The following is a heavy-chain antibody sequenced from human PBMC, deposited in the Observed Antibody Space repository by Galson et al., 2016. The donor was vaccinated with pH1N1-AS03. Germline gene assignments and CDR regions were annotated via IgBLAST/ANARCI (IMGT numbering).Heavy chain of an antibody. CDR1: GYSISSAYSISSAYY. Sequence: TLSLTCAVSGYSISSAYSISSAYYWGWIRQTPGKGLEWIGTIFHSGSPFYNPSLKNRVTISVDTSKNQFSLKLFSVTAADTAVYYCARLKINDILSGYLYDSWGQGT. CDR3: ARLKINDILSGYLYDS. V-gene: IGHV4-38-2*01. CDR2: IFHSGSP. J-gene: IGHJ4*02. D-gene: IGHD3-9*01.